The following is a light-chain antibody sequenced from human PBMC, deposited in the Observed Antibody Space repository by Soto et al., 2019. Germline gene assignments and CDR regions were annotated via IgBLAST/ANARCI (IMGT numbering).Light chain of an antibody. CDR2: EGS. V-gene: IGLV2-23*01. J-gene: IGLJ2*01. Sequence: QSALTQPASVPGSPGQSITISCTGTSSDVGSYNLVSWYQQHPGKAPKLMIYEGSKRPSGVSNRFSGSKSGNTASLTISGLQAEDEADYYCCSYAGSSFVFGGGTKLTVL. CDR3: CSYAGSSFV. CDR1: SSDVGSYNL.